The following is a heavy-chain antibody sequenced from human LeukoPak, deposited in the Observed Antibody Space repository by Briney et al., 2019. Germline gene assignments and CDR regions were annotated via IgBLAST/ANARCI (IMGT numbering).Heavy chain of an antibody. CDR2: FDPEDGVT. J-gene: IGHJ4*02. CDR3: ATDRMWYSSSWYYFDY. V-gene: IGHV1-24*01. D-gene: IGHD6-13*01. Sequence: ASVKVSCKVSGYTLTELSMHWVRQASGKGLEWMGGFDPEDGVTIYAQKFQGRVTMTEDTSTDTAYMGLSSLRSEDTAVYYCATDRMWYSSSWYYFDYWGQGTLVTVSS. CDR1: GYTLTELS.